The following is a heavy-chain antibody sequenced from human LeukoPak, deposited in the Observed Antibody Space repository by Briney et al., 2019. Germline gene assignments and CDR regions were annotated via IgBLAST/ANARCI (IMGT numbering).Heavy chain of an antibody. CDR3: ARRVTTFLS. CDR2: ISSTSTYM. D-gene: IGHD4-17*01. CDR1: GFDLSPYT. Sequence: PGGSLRLSCSASGFDLSPYTMNWVRQAPGKGLEWVASISSTSTYMYYGDSLKGRFTISRDNAKITLYLQLDSLRAEDTATYYCARRVTTFLSWGQGTLVIASS. J-gene: IGHJ4*02. V-gene: IGHV3-21*01.